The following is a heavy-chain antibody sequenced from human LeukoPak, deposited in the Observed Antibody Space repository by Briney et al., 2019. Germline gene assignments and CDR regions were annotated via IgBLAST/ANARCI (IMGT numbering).Heavy chain of an antibody. Sequence: ASVKVSCMASGYTFTSYDINWVRLAPGQGLEWMGWMNPNSGNTGYTQKFQGRVTMTRNTSINTAYMELSSLRSEDTAVYYCVRGRGNGRPENYFDHWGQGTLVTVSS. J-gene: IGHJ4*02. D-gene: IGHD2-8*01. CDR1: GYTFTSYD. CDR3: VRGRGNGRPENYFDH. V-gene: IGHV1-8*01. CDR2: MNPNSGNT.